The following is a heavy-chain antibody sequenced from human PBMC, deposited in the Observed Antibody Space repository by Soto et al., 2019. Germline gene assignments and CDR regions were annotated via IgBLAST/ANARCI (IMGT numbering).Heavy chain of an antibody. CDR2: IRSKTNRYAT. CDR3: TRPHTDC. CDR1: GFTFSGSG. J-gene: IGHJ4*02. Sequence: EVQLVESGGGLVQPGGSLKLSCAASGFTFSGSGMHWVRQASGKGLEWVGRIRSKTNRYATAYAASVEGRFTISRDDSKNTAYLQMNSLKTEDTAVYYCTRPHTDCLGQGTLVTVSS. V-gene: IGHV3-73*02.